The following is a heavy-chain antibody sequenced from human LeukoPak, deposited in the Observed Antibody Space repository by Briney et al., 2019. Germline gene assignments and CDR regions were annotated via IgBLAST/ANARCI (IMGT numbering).Heavy chain of an antibody. D-gene: IGHD6-19*01. CDR2: IIPIFGTA. Sequence: ASVKVSCKASGGTFSSYAISWVRQAPGQGLEWMGGIIPIFGTANYAQKFQGRVTITADESTSTAYMELSSLRSEDTAVYYCASVIYSSGWCPTFDYWGQGTLVTVSS. CDR3: ASVIYSSGWCPTFDY. V-gene: IGHV1-69*01. CDR1: GGTFSSYA. J-gene: IGHJ4*02.